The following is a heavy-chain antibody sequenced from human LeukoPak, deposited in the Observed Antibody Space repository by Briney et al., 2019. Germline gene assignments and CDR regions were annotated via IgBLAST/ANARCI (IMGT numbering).Heavy chain of an antibody. J-gene: IGHJ4*02. Sequence: ASVKVSCKASGYTFTGYYMHWVRQAPGQGLEWMGRINPNSGGTNYAQKFQGRVTMTRDTSISTAYMELSRLRSDDTAVYYCARVGYLGYYFDYWGEGTLVTVSS. CDR1: GYTFTGYY. CDR3: ARVGYLGYYFDY. V-gene: IGHV1-2*06. D-gene: IGHD3-22*01. CDR2: INPNSGGT.